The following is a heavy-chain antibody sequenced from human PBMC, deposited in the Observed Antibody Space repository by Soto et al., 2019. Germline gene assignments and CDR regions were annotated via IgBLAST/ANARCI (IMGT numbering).Heavy chain of an antibody. CDR2: IYYSGST. J-gene: IGHJ4*02. CDR3: ARGVLGYTYGTFDS. D-gene: IGHD5-18*01. Sequence: QVQLQESGPGLVRPSETLSLTCTVSGGSISPYYWSWIRQPPGKGLEWIAYIYYSGSTNYNPSLRSRVTISVDTSSNQFSLDLGSVSAADTAVYFCARGVLGYTYGTFDSWGQGTLVTVSS. CDR1: GGSISPYY. V-gene: IGHV4-59*01.